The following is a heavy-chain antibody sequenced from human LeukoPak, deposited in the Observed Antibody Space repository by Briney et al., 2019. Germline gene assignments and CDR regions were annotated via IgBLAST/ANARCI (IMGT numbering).Heavy chain of an antibody. J-gene: IGHJ3*02. D-gene: IGHD1-26*01. V-gene: IGHV3-13*01. Sequence: HTGGSLRLSCAASGFTFSSYDMHWVRQATGKGLEWVSAIGTAGDTYYPGSVKGRFTISRENAKNSLYLQMNSLRAGDTAVYYCARGGSAPAGSYDAFDIWGQGTMVTVSS. CDR2: IGTAGDT. CDR1: GFTFSSYD. CDR3: ARGGSAPAGSYDAFDI.